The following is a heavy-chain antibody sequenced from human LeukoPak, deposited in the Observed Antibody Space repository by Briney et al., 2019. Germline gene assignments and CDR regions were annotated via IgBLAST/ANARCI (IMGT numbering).Heavy chain of an antibody. J-gene: IGHJ4*02. CDR2: ISDTGGST. V-gene: IGHV3-23*01. CDR1: GFTFSSYV. D-gene: IGHD6-19*01. Sequence: GGSLRLSCAASGFTFSSYVMNWVRQAPGKGLEWVSAISDTGGSTYYADSVRGRFTISRDNSKNTLYLQMNSLRAEDTAVYYCAKGSSGWDFDYWGQGTLVTVTS. CDR3: AKGSSGWDFDY.